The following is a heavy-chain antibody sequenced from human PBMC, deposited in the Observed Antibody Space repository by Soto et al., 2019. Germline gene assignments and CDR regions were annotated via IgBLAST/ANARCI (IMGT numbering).Heavy chain of an antibody. CDR3: ATEGVVVVAETGAFDI. D-gene: IGHD2-15*01. Sequence: GPPVKVSCKVSGYTLTELSMHWVRQAPGKGLEWMGGFDPEDGETIYAQKFQGRVTMTEDTSTDTAYMELSSLRSEDTAVYYCATEGVVVVAETGAFDIWGQGTMVTVSS. CDR1: GYTLTELS. CDR2: FDPEDGET. V-gene: IGHV1-24*01. J-gene: IGHJ3*02.